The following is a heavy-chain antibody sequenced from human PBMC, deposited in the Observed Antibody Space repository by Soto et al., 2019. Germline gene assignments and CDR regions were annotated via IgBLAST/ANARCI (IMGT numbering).Heavy chain of an antibody. CDR2: VSHDGRNT. CDR3: ARPVTSSGWYVVDY. CDR1: GFTFSDYA. D-gene: IGHD6-19*01. V-gene: IGHV3-30*03. J-gene: IGHJ4*02. Sequence: GSLRLSCAASGFTFSDYAMHWVRQAPGKGLEWVAVVSHDGRNTQYADSLKGRFTISRDSSKNTVSLEMTSLRAEDTAVYYCARPVTSSGWYVVDYWGQGTLVTVSS.